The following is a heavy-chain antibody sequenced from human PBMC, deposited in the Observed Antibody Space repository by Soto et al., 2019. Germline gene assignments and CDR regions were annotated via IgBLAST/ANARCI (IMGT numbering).Heavy chain of an antibody. J-gene: IGHJ5*02. CDR1: GGSISSYY. CDR3: ARHSSSSRGWFDP. CDR2: IYSSGNS. V-gene: IGHV4-59*08. D-gene: IGHD6-6*01. Sequence: SETLSLTCIVSGGSISSYYWTWIRQPPGKGLEWIGYIYSSGNSNYNPSLKSRVTISVDTSKNQFSLNLTSVTAADTAVYYCARHSSSSRGWFDPWGQGTLVTVSS.